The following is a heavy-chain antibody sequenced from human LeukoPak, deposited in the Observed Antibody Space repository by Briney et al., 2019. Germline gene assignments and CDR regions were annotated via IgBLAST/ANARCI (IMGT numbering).Heavy chain of an antibody. CDR1: GFTFSSYA. CDR3: AKRGPGLYSSSSAGIDY. CDR2: ISGSGGST. V-gene: IGHV3-23*01. Sequence: AGGSLRLSCAASGFTFSSYAMSWVRQAPGNGREWVSAISGSGGSTYYADSVKGRFTISRDNSKNTLYLQMNSLRAEDTAVYYCAKRGPGLYSSSSAGIDYWGQGTLVTVFS. J-gene: IGHJ4*02. D-gene: IGHD6-6*01.